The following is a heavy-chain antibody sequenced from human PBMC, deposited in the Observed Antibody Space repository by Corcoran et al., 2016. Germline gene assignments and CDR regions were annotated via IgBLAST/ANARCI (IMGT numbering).Heavy chain of an antibody. CDR2: IIPIFGSA. Sequence: QVQLVQSGAEVKKPGSSVMVSCKASGGTFSSYAISGVRQAPGQGLEWMGGIIPIFGSANYAQGFQGRVTITADESTSTAYMELSSLRSEDTAVYYCASRGYYYGMDVWGQGPTVTVSS. J-gene: IGHJ6*02. CDR3: ASRGYYYGMDV. D-gene: IGHD3-10*01. V-gene: IGHV1-69*01. CDR1: GGTFSSYA.